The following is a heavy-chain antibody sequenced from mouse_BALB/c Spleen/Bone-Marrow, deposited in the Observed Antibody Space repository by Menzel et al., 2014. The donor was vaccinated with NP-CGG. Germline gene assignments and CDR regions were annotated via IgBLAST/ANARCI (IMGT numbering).Heavy chain of an antibody. CDR2: ISSGGGST. CDR1: GFAFSSYD. J-gene: IGHJ2*01. Sequence: EVKLVESGGDLVRPGGSLKLPCSASGFAFSSYDMSWVRQTPEKRLEWVAYISSGGGSTYYPDTVKGRFTISRDNAKNTLYLQMSSLKSEDTAMYYCARHRYGFDYWGQGTTLTVPS. CDR3: ARHRYGFDY. D-gene: IGHD1-1*01. V-gene: IGHV5-12-1*01.